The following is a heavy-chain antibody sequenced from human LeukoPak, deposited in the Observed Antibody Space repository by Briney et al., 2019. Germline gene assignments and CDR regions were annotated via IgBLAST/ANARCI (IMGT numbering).Heavy chain of an antibody. CDR3: ARDHEHIVVVTAIPGDYGMDV. V-gene: IGHV3-30*04. CDR2: ISYDGSNK. Sequence: GRSLRLTCAASGFTFSSYAMHWVRQAPGKGLEWVAVISYDGSNKYYADSVKGRFTFSSDNSKNTLYLQMNSLRAEDTAVYYCARDHEHIVVVTAIPGDYGMDVWGKGTTVTVSS. CDR1: GFTFSSYA. J-gene: IGHJ6*04. D-gene: IGHD2-21*02.